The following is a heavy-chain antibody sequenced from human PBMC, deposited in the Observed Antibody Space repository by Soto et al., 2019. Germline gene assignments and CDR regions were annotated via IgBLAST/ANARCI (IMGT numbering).Heavy chain of an antibody. J-gene: IGHJ6*02. CDR3: AHLVSTSASYYYYGMDV. CDR1: GFTFSSYG. Sequence: GGSLRLSCAASGFTFSSYGMHWVRQAPGKGLEWVAVISYDGSNKYYADSVKGRFTISRDNSKNTLYLQMNSLRAEDTAVYYCAHLVSTSASYYYYGMDVWGQGTTVTVSS. D-gene: IGHD2-2*01. CDR2: ISYDGSNK. V-gene: IGHV3-30*03.